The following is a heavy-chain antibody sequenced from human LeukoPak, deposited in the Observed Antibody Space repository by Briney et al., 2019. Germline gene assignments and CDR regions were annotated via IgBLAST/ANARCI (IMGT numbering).Heavy chain of an antibody. Sequence: PSETLSLTCTVSGGFISSYYLSWIRQPPGKGLEWIGYIYYSGSTNYNPSLKSRVTISVDTSKNQFSLKLCSVTAADTAVYYCARVFDSSGGYYYWGQGTLVTVSS. J-gene: IGHJ4*02. CDR3: ARVFDSSGGYYY. D-gene: IGHD3-22*01. CDR1: GGFISSYY. V-gene: IGHV4-59*01. CDR2: IYYSGST.